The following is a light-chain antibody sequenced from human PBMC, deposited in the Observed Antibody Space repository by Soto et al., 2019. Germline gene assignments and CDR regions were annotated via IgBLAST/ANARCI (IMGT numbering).Light chain of an antibody. CDR3: QQYNNWPGT. Sequence: EIVMTQSPATLSVSPGERATLSCRASQSISSNLAWYQQKPGQAPRLLMFRTSTRATGIPARFSGSGSGTEFTLTISSLQSEDFAVYYCQQYNNWPGTFGQGTKVDIK. CDR1: QSISSN. CDR2: RTS. J-gene: IGKJ1*01. V-gene: IGKV3-15*01.